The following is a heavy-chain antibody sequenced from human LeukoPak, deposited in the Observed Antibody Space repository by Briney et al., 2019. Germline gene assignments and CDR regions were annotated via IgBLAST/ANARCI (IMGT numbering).Heavy chain of an antibody. D-gene: IGHD2-2*02. CDR2: INHSGST. V-gene: IGHV4-34*01. CDR1: GGSFSGYH. J-gene: IGHJ6*02. CDR3: ARASRAPGYCSSTSCYRAYYYYGMDV. Sequence: SETLSLTCAVYGGSFSGYHWSWIRQPPGKGLEWIGEINHSGSTNYNPSLKSRVTISVDTSKNQFSLKLSSVTAADTAVYYCARASRAPGYCSSTSCYRAYYYYGMDVWGQGTTVTVSS.